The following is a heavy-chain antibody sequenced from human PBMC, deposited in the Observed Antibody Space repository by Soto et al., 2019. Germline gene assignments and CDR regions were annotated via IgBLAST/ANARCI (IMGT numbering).Heavy chain of an antibody. D-gene: IGHD2-2*01. CDR1: GYTFTSCA. V-gene: IGHV1-3*01. Sequence: ASVKLSGKASGYTFTSCAMHWVRQAPGQRLEWMGWINAGHGNTKYSQKFQGRVTITRDTSASTAYIELSSLRSEDTAVYYCARDRIVVPAARRFRRDAWGKWTTVSV. CDR3: ARDRIVVPAARRFRRDA. CDR2: INAGHGNT. J-gene: IGHJ6*04.